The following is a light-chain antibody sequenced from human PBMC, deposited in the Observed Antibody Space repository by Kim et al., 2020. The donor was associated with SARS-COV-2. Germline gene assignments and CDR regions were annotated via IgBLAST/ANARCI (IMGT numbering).Light chain of an antibody. Sequence: ASVGDRVTITCRASQSIGIWLAWYQQKAGKAPKLLIYKASSLESGVPSRFSGSGSGTEFTLTINSLQPNDFATYYCQQYSYYALTFGAGTKVDIK. J-gene: IGKJ4*01. CDR1: QSIGIW. CDR2: KAS. CDR3: QQYSYYALT. V-gene: IGKV1-5*03.